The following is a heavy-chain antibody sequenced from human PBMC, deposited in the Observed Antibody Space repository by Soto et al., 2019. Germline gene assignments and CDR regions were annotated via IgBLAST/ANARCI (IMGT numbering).Heavy chain of an antibody. CDR2: MNPNSGNT. J-gene: IGHJ5*02. CDR3: ARGIKIFGVVRGSNWFDP. V-gene: IGHV1-8*01. D-gene: IGHD3-3*01. Sequence: QVQLVQSGAEVKKPGASVKVSCKASGYTFTSYDINWVRQATGQGLEWMGWMNPNSGNTGYAQKFQGRVTMTRNTSSSTAEMELRSLRSEDTAVYYCARGIKIFGVVRGSNWFDPWGQGTLVTVSS. CDR1: GYTFTSYD.